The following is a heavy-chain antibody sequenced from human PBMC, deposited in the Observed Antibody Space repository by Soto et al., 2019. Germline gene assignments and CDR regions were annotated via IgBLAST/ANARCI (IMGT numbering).Heavy chain of an antibody. CDR3: ARSGFGELSWHVY. D-gene: IGHD3-10*01. J-gene: IGHJ4*02. Sequence: QVQLVQSGAEVKEPGASVKVSCKASGYTFTSYDINWVRQATGQGLEWMGWMNPNSANTGYAQKFQGRVTLTRNTSISTAYMELSSLRSEDTALYYCARSGFGELSWHVYWGQGTLVTVSS. CDR1: GYTFTSYD. V-gene: IGHV1-8*01. CDR2: MNPNSANT.